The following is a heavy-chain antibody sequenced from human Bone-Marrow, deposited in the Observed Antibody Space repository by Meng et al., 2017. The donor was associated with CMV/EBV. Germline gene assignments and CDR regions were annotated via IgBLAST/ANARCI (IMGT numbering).Heavy chain of an antibody. Sequence: GESLKISCAASGFTFSSYWMHWVHQAPGKGLVWVSRINSDGSSTSYADSVKGRFTISRDNAKNTLYLQMNSLRAEDTAVYYCASENSITIFGVVTNYGMDVWGQGTTVTVSS. V-gene: IGHV3-74*01. CDR2: INSDGSST. J-gene: IGHJ6*02. CDR3: ASENSITIFGVVTNYGMDV. D-gene: IGHD3-3*01. CDR1: GFTFSSYW.